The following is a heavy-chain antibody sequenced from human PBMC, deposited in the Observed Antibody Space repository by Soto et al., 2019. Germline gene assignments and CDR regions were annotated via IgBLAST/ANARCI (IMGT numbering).Heavy chain of an antibody. J-gene: IGHJ3*01. CDR1: GGSFRREA. CDR2: ILPFFGTA. CDR3: ARGHEFGGNSDACDV. V-gene: IGHV1-69*12. D-gene: IGHD2-15*01. Sequence: QVQLVQSGAEVKKPGSSVKVSCKASGGSFRREAINWVRQAPGQGPEWMGGILPFFGTADYAQKFQGRVTLTADVSTTTVYMELGSLRFEDTAVYYCARGHEFGGNSDACDVWGQGTMVIVSS.